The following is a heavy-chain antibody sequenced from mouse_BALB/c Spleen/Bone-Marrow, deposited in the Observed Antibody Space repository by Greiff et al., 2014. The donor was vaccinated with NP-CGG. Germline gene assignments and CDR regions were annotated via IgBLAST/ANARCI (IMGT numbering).Heavy chain of an antibody. J-gene: IGHJ4*01. D-gene: IGHD2-10*02. CDR2: IYPSDSYT. CDR1: GYTFTSYW. CDR3: TRQYGNYYAMDY. Sequence: VQLQQSGAELVRPGASVKVSCKASGYTFTSYWINWVKQRPGQGLEWIGNIYPSDSYTNYNQNFKDKATLTVDKSSSTAYMQLSSPTSEDSAVYYCTRQYGNYYAMDYWGQGTSVPASP. V-gene: IGHV1-69*02.